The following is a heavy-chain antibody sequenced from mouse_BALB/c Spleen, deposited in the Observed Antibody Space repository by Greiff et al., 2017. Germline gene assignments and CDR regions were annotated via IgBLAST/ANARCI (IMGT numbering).Heavy chain of an antibody. Sequence: VQLVESGGGLVKPGGSLKLSCAASGFTFSDYYMYWVRQTPEKRLEWVATISDGGSYTYYPDSVKGRFTISRDNAKNNLYLQMSSLKSEDTAMYYCARAYRYDGYYYAMDYWGQGTSVTVSS. V-gene: IGHV5-4*02. D-gene: IGHD2-14*01. CDR2: ISDGGSYT. CDR1: GFTFSDYY. CDR3: ARAYRYDGYYYAMDY. J-gene: IGHJ4*01.